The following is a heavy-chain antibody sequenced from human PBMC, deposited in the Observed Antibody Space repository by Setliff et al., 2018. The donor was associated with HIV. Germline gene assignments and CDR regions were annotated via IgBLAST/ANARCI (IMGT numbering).Heavy chain of an antibody. CDR3: ARAPGPPWIQLWLTYFDY. Sequence: ASVKVSCKASGYIFTTYDINWVRQATGQGLEWMGWLNPNSGNTGYAQKFQGRVTMTRDTSISTAYMELSRLRSDDTAVFYCARAPGPPWIQLWLTYFDYWGRGTLVTVSS. V-gene: IGHV1-8*02. J-gene: IGHJ4*02. D-gene: IGHD5-18*01. CDR2: LNPNSGNT. CDR1: GYIFTTYD.